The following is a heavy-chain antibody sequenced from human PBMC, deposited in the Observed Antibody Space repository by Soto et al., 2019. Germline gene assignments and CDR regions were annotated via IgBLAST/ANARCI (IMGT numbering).Heavy chain of an antibody. Sequence: QVQLVQSGAEVKTPGSSVKVSCKASGGTFNSFSIDWVRQAPGQGLEWMGGIILMSRRPNYAQRFQGRVTFSADKSTNTVYMEVNNLTYEDTAVYYCTRRGRQSANWFDPWGQGTLVTVSS. CDR2: IILMSRRP. V-gene: IGHV1-69*06. CDR1: GGTFNSFS. J-gene: IGHJ5*02. CDR3: TRRGRQSANWFDP.